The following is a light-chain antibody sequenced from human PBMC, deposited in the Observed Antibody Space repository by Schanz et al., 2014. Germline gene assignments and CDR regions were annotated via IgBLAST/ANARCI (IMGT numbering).Light chain of an antibody. Sequence: EIVLTQSPGSLSLSPGEGVTLSCRASQSVTSNYLAWYQQNPGQAPRLLIYGASTRATGVPDRFRGGGSGRDFTLTISRLEREDSAVYYCHQYGTSWWTFGQGTKVEVK. CDR2: GAS. CDR3: HQYGTSWWT. CDR1: QSVTSNY. J-gene: IGKJ1*01. V-gene: IGKV3-20*01.